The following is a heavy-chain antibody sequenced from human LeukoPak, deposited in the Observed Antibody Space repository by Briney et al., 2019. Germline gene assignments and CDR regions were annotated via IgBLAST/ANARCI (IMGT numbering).Heavy chain of an antibody. D-gene: IGHD5-12*01. CDR3: ARAYSGYSTHYYYYYMDV. CDR1: GGTFSSYA. Sequence: ASVKVSCKASGGTFSSYAISWVRQAPGQGLEWMGGIIPIFGTANYAQKFQGRVTITTDESTSTAYMELSSLRSEDTAVYYCARAYSGYSTHYYYYYMDVRGKGTTVTVSS. V-gene: IGHV1-69*05. CDR2: IIPIFGTA. J-gene: IGHJ6*03.